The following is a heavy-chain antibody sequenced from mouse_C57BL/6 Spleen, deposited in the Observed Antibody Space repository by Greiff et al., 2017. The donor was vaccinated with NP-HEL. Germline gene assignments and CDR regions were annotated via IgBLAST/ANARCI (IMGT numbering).Heavy chain of an antibody. CDR3: ARRGHYYGSIFDY. Sequence: VQLQQPGAELVKPGASVKMSCKASGYTFTSYWITWVKQRPGQGLEWIGDIYPGSGSTNYNEKFKSKATLTVDTSSSTACMQLSSLTSEDSAVYYCARRGHYYGSIFDYWGQGTTLTVSS. CDR1: GYTFTSYW. V-gene: IGHV1-55*01. D-gene: IGHD1-1*01. CDR2: IYPGSGST. J-gene: IGHJ2*01.